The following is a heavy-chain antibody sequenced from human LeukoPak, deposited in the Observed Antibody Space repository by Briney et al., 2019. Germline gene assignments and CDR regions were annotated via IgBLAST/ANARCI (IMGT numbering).Heavy chain of an antibody. CDR2: MNPNSGNT. CDR1: GYTFINYD. V-gene: IGHV1-8*01. J-gene: IGHJ6*02. CDR3: ARGYKYGMDV. Sequence: ASVKVSCKASGYTFINYDIHWVRQGTGLGLEWMGWMNPNSGNTGYAQKFQGRVTMTANTSTSTAYMELSSLRSEDTAVYYCARGYKYGMDVWGQGTTVTVSS.